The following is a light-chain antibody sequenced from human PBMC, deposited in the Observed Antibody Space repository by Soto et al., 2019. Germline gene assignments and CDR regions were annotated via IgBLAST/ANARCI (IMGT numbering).Light chain of an antibody. CDR1: QTVRSK. J-gene: IGKJ1*01. Sequence: EIVMTQSPATLSVSQGERATLSCRASQTVRSKLAWYQQKGGQAPRLLIYGASTRATGVPAGFSGSGSGTDFTLTISRLEPEDFAVYYCQQYGSSPQTFGQGTKVDIK. CDR2: GAS. CDR3: QQYGSSPQT. V-gene: IGKV3-15*01.